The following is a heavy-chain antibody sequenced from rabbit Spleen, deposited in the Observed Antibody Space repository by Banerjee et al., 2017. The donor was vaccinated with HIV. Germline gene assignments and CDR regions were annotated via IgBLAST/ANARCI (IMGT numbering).Heavy chain of an antibody. CDR2: IDSGSSGFT. CDR3: ARDLVAVIGWNFNL. D-gene: IGHD1-1*01. Sequence: QSLEESGGDLVKPGASLTLTCTASGVSFSSSSYMCWVRQAPGKGLEWIACIDSGSSGFTYFATWARGRFTISKTSSTTVTLQLNSLTAADTATYFCARDLVAVIGWNFNLWGPGTLVTVS. J-gene: IGHJ4*01. CDR1: GVSFSSSSY. V-gene: IGHV1S40*01.